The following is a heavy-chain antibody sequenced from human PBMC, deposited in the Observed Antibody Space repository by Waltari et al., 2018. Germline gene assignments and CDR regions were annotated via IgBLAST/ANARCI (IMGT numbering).Heavy chain of an antibody. D-gene: IGHD2-2*01. CDR1: GFTFRSYS. CDR2: ISSSSSTI. Sequence: EVQLVESGGGLVQPGGSLSLSCSASGFTFRSYSTNWVRQAPGKGLEWVSYISSSSSTIYDADSVKGRFTISRDNAKNSLYLQMNSLRAEDTAVYYCASVPAAQTFDYWGQGTLVTVSS. V-gene: IGHV3-48*04. J-gene: IGHJ4*02. CDR3: ASVPAAQTFDY.